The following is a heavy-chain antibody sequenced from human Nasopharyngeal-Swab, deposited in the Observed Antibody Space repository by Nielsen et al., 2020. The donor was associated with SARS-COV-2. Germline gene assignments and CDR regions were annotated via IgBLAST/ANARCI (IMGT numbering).Heavy chain of an antibody. CDR3: TRAYYYDSSGYYLFRYFDY. CDR2: IRSKAYGGTT. Sequence: GESLKISCTASGFTFGDYAMSWSRQAPGKGLEWVGFIRSKAYGGTTEYAASVKGRFTISRDDSKSIAYLQMNSLKTEDTAVYYCTRAYYYDSSGYYLFRYFDYWGQGTLVTVSS. V-gene: IGHV3-49*03. J-gene: IGHJ4*02. CDR1: GFTFGDYA. D-gene: IGHD3-22*01.